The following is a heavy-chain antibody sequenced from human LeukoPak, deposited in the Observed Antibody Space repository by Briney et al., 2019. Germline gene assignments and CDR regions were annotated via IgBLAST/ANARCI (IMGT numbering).Heavy chain of an antibody. D-gene: IGHD3-10*01. CDR2: ISGSGGST. CDR1: GFTFSSYA. V-gene: IGHV3-23*01. Sequence: GGSLRLSCAASGFTFSSYAMSWVRQAPGKGLEWVSAISGSGGSTYYADSVKGRFTISRDNSKNTLYLQMNSLRAEDTAVYYCAKGHAIHYGSGSYYAVPFDYWGQGTLVTVSS. J-gene: IGHJ4*02. CDR3: AKGHAIHYGSGSYYAVPFDY.